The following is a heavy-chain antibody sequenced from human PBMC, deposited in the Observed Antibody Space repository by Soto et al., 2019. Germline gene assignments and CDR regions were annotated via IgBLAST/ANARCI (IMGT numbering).Heavy chain of an antibody. CDR2: IIPVFATT. CDR1: GGLFSTYA. Sequence: ASVKVSCKASGGLFSTYAISWVRQAPGQGLEWMGGIIPVFATTYYAEKFEGRVTITADESTNTAYMELSSLRSEDTAMYYCARGDSGYVWFNEIWGQGTLVTVSS. D-gene: IGHD3-22*01. CDR3: ARGDSGYVWFNEI. V-gene: IGHV1-69*13. J-gene: IGHJ4*02.